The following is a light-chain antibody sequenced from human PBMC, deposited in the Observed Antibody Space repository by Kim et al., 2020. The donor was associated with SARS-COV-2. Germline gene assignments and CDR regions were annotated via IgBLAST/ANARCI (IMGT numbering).Light chain of an antibody. CDR3: HQYDSYPYT. CDR2: DAS. Sequence: DIKMTQTPSTQSAYVGDRVTITCRASQSISSWLAWYQQKSGKAPKLLIHDASSLETGVPSRFSGSGSGTDFTLTISSLQPDDFATYFCHQYDSYPYTFCQGTKLEI. V-gene: IGKV1-5*01. CDR1: QSISSW. J-gene: IGKJ2*01.